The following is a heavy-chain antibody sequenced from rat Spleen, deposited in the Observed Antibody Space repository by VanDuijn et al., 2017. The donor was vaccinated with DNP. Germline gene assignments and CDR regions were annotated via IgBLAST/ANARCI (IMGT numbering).Heavy chain of an antibody. CDR2: INYSGST. CDR3: ARWSDYFDY. V-gene: IGHV3-1*01. J-gene: IGHJ2*01. Sequence: EVQLQESGAGLVKPSQSLSLTCSVTGFSITSNYWAWIRKLPGNKMEWIGYINYSGSTGYNPSLKSRISITRDTSKNQFFLQLNSVTTEDTATYYCARWSDYFDYWGQGVMVTVSS. CDR1: GFSITSNY.